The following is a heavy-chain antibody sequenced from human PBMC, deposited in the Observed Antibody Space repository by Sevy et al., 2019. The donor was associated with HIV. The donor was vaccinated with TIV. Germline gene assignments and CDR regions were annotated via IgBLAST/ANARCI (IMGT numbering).Heavy chain of an antibody. CDR2: IWHDGSQK. Sequence: GGSLRLSCAASGFTFSSYAMHWVRQAPGKGLGWVGFIWHDGSQKYYADSVRGRFTFSRDNSKNTLFLQVSSLRDEDTAVYYCARGRVGATTSYYFDYWGHGTLDTVSS. J-gene: IGHJ4*01. V-gene: IGHV3-33*01. CDR1: GFTFSSYA. D-gene: IGHD1-26*01. CDR3: ARGRVGATTSYYFDY.